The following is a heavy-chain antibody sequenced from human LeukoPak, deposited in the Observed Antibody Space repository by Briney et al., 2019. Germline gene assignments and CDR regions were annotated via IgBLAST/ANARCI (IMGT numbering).Heavy chain of an antibody. Sequence: SETLSLTCTVSGGSISSSSYYWGWIRQPPGKGLEWIGSIYYSGSTYYNPSLKSRVTISVDTSKNQFSLKLSSVTAADTAVYYCARLSADYGYCSSTSCWTLDYWGQGTLVTVSS. D-gene: IGHD2-2*01. CDR1: GGSISSSSYY. CDR3: ARLSADYGYCSSTSCWTLDY. J-gene: IGHJ4*02. V-gene: IGHV4-39*01. CDR2: IYYSGST.